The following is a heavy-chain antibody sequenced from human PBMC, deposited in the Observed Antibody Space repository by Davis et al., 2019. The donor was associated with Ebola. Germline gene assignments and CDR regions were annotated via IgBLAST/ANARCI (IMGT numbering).Heavy chain of an antibody. D-gene: IGHD3-10*02. CDR1: GGTFSTYA. CDR3: ARERDDRGPHNWFDP. Sequence: SVKVSCKASGGTFSTYAICWVRQAPGQGLEWMGGIIPIFGTANYAQKFQGRVTITADESTSTVYMELSSLRSEDTAVYYCARERDDRGPHNWFDPWGQGTLVTVSS. CDR2: IIPIFGTA. V-gene: IGHV1-69*13. J-gene: IGHJ5*02.